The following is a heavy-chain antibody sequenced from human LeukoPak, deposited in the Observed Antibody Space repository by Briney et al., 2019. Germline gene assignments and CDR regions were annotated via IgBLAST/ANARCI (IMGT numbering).Heavy chain of an antibody. Sequence: PGGSLRLSCAASGFTFSSYAMHWVRQAPGKGLEWVAVISYDGSNKYYADSVKGRFTISRDNSKNTLYLQMNSLRAEDTAVYYCARDLDALWFGELLNAFDIWGQGTMVTVSS. J-gene: IGHJ3*02. CDR1: GFTFSSYA. D-gene: IGHD3-10*01. CDR3: ARDLDALWFGELLNAFDI. CDR2: ISYDGSNK. V-gene: IGHV3-30-3*01.